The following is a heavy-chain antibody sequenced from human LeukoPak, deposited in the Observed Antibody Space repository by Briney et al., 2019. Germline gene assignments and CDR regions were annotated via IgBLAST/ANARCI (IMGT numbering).Heavy chain of an antibody. CDR1: GGSFSGYY. CDR2: INHSGST. V-gene: IGHV4-34*01. CDR3: ARASPLDY. J-gene: IGHJ4*02. Sequence: SETLSLTCAVYGGSFSGYYWSWIRQPPGKWLEWIGEINHSGSTNYNPSLKSRVTISVDTSKNQFSLKLSSVTAADTAVYYCARASPLDYWGQGTLVTVSS.